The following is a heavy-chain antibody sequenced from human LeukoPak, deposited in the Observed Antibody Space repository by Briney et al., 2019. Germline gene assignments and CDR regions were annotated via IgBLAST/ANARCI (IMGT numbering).Heavy chain of an antibody. CDR2: IYYSGST. D-gene: IGHD6-19*01. V-gene: IGHV4-39*01. J-gene: IGHJ1*01. CDR3: ASPGGRIAVAETYSQH. Sequence: SETLSLTCTVSGGSISSSSYYWGWIRQPPGKGLEWIGSIYYSGSTYYNPSLKSRVTISVDTSKNQFSLKLSSVTAADTAVYYCASPGGRIAVAETYSQHWGQGTLVTVSS. CDR1: GGSISSSSYY.